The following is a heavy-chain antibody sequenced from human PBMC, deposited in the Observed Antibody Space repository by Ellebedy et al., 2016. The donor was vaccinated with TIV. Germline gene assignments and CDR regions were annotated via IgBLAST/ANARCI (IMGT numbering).Heavy chain of an antibody. V-gene: IGHV3-23*01. J-gene: IGHJ4*01. CDR3: AKLPVAYNWNYADDY. CDR2: IGGTGGTT. D-gene: IGHD1-7*01. Sequence: GESLKISCAASGISLRSDATSWVRQAPGKGLEWVSTIGGTGGTTYYRESVKGRFTVSRDTSRNTLYLQMSRLRAEETAVYYCAKLPVAYNWNYADDYWGHGTLVTVSS. CDR1: GISLRSDA.